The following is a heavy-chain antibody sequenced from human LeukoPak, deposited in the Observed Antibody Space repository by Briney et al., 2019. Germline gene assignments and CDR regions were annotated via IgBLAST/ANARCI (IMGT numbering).Heavy chain of an antibody. CDR1: GGSISSYY. CDR3: ARGGSQYYDFWSGYPTRWFDY. J-gene: IGHJ4*02. Sequence: SETLSLTCTVSGGSISSYYWSWIRQPPGKGLEWIGEINHSGSTNYNPSLKSRVTISVDTSKNQFSLKLSSVTAADTAVYYCARGGSQYYDFWSGYPTRWFDYWGQGTLVTVSS. V-gene: IGHV4-34*01. D-gene: IGHD3-3*01. CDR2: INHSGST.